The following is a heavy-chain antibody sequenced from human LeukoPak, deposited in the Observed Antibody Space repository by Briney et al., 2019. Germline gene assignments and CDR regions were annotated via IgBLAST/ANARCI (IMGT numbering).Heavy chain of an antibody. J-gene: IGHJ5*02. CDR1: GYTYTAYY. CDR3: AREGEDSDDTNWFDP. D-gene: IGHD3-10*01. CDR2: INPNSGDT. V-gene: IGHV1-2*02. Sequence: GASVKVSCKASGYTYTAYYMHWVRQAPGQGLEWLEWINPNSGDTNYAQKFQGRVTMTRDTSISTAYMELSSLRSDDMAVYYCAREGEDSDDTNWFDPWGQGTLVTVSS.